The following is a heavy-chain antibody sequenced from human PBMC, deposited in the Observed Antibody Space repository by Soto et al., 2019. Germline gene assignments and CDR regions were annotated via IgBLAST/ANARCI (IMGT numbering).Heavy chain of an antibody. V-gene: IGHV3-30*03. CDR1: GFDFSNSG. CDR3: ARDYARGWCQF. D-gene: IGHD2-8*02. J-gene: IGHJ4*02. Sequence: QVKLVESGGGVVQPGTSLRLSCTASGFDFSNSGIQWVRQTPGKGLEWVALISFDGDKYYVDSVKGRFTISRDNPTNTVYLQMNRLRPEDTGVYYCARDYARGWCQFWVQGTLVTVSS. CDR2: ISFDGDK.